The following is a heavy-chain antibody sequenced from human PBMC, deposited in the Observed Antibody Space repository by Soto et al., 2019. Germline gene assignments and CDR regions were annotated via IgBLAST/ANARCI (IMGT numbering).Heavy chain of an antibody. CDR1: GFTFSSYW. J-gene: IGHJ6*02. CDR2: IKQDGSEK. CDR3: ARGSRGVSRFYYYYGMDV. V-gene: IGHV3-7*05. Sequence: GGSLRLSCAASGFTFSSYWMSWVRQAPGKGLEWVANIKQDGSEKYYVDSVKGRFTISRDNAKNSLYLQMNSLRAEDTAVYYCARGSRGVSRFYYYYGMDVWGQGTTVTVSS. D-gene: IGHD3-10*01.